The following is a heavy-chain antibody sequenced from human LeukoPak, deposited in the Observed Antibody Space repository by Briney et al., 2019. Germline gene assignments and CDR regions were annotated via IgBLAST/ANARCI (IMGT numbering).Heavy chain of an antibody. J-gene: IGHJ5*02. D-gene: IGHD1-1*01. CDR2: IYYSCST. CDR3: ARVPGGALNWFDP. V-gene: IGHV4-39*01. CDR1: GGCSISSSSYY. Sequence: PSETLSLTCTVSGGCSISSSSYYWGWIRQPPGKGLEWIGTIYYSCSTYYNPSLKSRVTISVDTSKNQFSLKLRSVTAADTAVYYCARVPGGALNWFDPWGQGALVTVSS.